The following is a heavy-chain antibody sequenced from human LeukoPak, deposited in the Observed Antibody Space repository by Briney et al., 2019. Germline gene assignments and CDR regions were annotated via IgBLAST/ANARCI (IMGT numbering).Heavy chain of an antibody. V-gene: IGHV4-34*01. CDR3: ARAKRGYSGYELDY. Sequence: SETLSLTCAVCGGSFSGYYWSWIRQPPGKGLEWIGEINHSGSTNYNPSLKSRVTISVDTSKNQFSLKLSSVTAPDTAVYYCARAKRGYSGYELDYWGQGTLVTVSS. CDR1: GGSFSGYY. D-gene: IGHD5-12*01. CDR2: INHSGST. J-gene: IGHJ4*02.